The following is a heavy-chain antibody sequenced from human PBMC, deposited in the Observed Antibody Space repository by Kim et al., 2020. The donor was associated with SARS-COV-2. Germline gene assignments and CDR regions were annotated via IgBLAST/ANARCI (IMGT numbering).Heavy chain of an antibody. CDR3: AREIVVRGVRDWFDP. Sequence: SETLSLTCTVSGGSISSGGYYWSWIRQHPGKGLEWIGYIYYSGSTYYNPSLKSRVTISVDTSKNQFSLKLSSVTAADTAVYYCAREIVVRGVRDWFDPWGQGTLVTVSS. CDR1: GGSISSGGYY. J-gene: IGHJ5*02. D-gene: IGHD3-10*01. V-gene: IGHV4-31*03. CDR2: IYYSGST.